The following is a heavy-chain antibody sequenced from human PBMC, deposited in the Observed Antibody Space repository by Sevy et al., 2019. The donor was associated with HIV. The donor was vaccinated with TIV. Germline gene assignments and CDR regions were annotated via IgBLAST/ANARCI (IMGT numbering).Heavy chain of an antibody. D-gene: IGHD6-19*01. CDR1: GFTFTNYG. CDR2: ISYSGANT. J-gene: IGHJ4*02. CDR3: AKEWTLLSDWYGEFDY. Sequence: GGSLRLSCAASGFTFTNYGMHWVRQAPGKGLEWVSGISYSGANTYYADSVRGRFTVSRDNSKNTVYLQLNSLRAEDTAIYYCAKEWTLLSDWYGEFDYWGQGTLVTVSS. V-gene: IGHV3-23*01.